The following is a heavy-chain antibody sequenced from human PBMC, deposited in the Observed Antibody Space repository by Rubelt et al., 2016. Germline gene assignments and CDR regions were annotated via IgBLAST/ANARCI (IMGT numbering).Heavy chain of an antibody. D-gene: IGHD2-15*01. CDR1: GFTFSSYA. Sequence: GGSLRLSCAASGFTFSSYAMSWVRQAPGKGLEWVSAISGSGGSTYYADSVKGRFTISRDNSKNTLYLQMISLRAEDTAVYFCAKGGIICSGGICYGVLRPFDSWGQGTLVTVSS. J-gene: IGHJ5*01. V-gene: IGHV3-23*01. CDR3: AKGGIICSGGICYGVLRPFDS. CDR2: ISGSGGST.